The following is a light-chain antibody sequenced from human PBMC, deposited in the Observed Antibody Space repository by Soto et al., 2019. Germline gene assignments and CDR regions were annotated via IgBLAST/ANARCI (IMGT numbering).Light chain of an antibody. CDR1: QSVSSSY. J-gene: IGKJ4*01. CDR3: QQYGSSPLT. Sequence: ESVLTQSPSTLSLSPGVRSTLACGASQSVSSSYLAWYQQKNGLAPRFXIYGSSSRATGIPDRFSGSGYGTDFNLTISRLETEDFAVYYCQQYGSSPLTFGGGTKVDIK. V-gene: IGKV3D-20*01. CDR2: GSS.